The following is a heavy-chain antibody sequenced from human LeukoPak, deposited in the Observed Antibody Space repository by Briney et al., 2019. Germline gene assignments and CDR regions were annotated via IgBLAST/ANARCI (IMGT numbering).Heavy chain of an antibody. CDR1: GYTFTSYG. D-gene: IGHD1-26*01. J-gene: IGHJ4*02. CDR3: ARGMPTAGIVGAEFDY. Sequence: EASVKVSCKASGYTFTSYGISWVRQAPGQGLEWMGWISAYNGNTNYAQKLQGRVTMTTDTSTSTAYMELRSLRSDDTAVYYCARGMPTAGIVGAEFDYWGQGTLVTVSS. CDR2: ISAYNGNT. V-gene: IGHV1-18*01.